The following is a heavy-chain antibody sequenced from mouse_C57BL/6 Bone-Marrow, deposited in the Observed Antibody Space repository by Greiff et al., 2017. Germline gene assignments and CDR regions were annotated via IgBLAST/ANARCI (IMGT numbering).Heavy chain of an antibody. V-gene: IGHV5-15*01. CDR2: ISNLAYSI. Sequence: EVHLVESGGGLVQPGGSLKLSCAASGFTFSDYGMAWVRQAPRKGPEWVAFISNLAYSIYYADPVTGRFTMSIENAKNTLYLERSSLRSEDTANYDWARNSYYYAMDYWGQGTSVTVSS. CDR3: ARNSYYYAMDY. CDR1: GFTFSDYG. J-gene: IGHJ4*01.